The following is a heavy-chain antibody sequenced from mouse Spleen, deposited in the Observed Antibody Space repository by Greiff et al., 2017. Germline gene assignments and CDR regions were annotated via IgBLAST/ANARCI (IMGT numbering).Heavy chain of an antibody. V-gene: IGHV1-39*01. CDR1: GYSFTDYN. D-gene: IGHD2-10*01. CDR2: INPNYGTT. Sequence: VQLKESGPELVKPGASVKISCKASGYSFTDYNMNWVKQSNGKSLEWIGVINPNYGTTSYNQKFKGKATLTVDQSSSTAYMQLNSLTSEDSAVYYCARSFYGNYRDYAMDYWGQGTSVTVSS. J-gene: IGHJ4*01. CDR3: ARSFYGNYRDYAMDY.